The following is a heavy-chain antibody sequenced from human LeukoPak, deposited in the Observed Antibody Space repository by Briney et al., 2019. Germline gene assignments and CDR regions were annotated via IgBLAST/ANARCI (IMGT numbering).Heavy chain of an antibody. CDR1: GYTFTSYG. J-gene: IGHJ6*02. CDR3: ARDATSGWYWVRGYYYYGMDV. Sequence: ASVKVSCKASGYTFTSYGISWVRQAPGQGLEWMGWISAYNGNTNYAQKLQGRVTMATDTSTSTAYMELRSLRSDDTAVYYCARDATSGWYWVRGYYYYGMDVWGQGTTVTVSS. D-gene: IGHD6-19*01. CDR2: ISAYNGNT. V-gene: IGHV1-18*01.